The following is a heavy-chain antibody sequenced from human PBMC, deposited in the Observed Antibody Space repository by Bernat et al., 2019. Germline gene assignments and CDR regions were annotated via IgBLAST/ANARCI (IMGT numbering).Heavy chain of an antibody. V-gene: IGHV3-49*03. J-gene: IGHJ6*02. CDR1: GFTFGNSA. CDR3: SRAALRYQLTSYYYFGMDV. CDR2: IRGKAYGETT. D-gene: IGHD2-2*01. Sequence: EVQLVESGGDLVQPGWSLRLSCTGSGFTFGNSAMSWFRQAPGKGLEWVGFIRGKAYGETTEYAASVKGRFTISRDDSKSIAYLQMNSLETEDTAVYYCSRAALRYQLTSYYYFGMDVWGQGTTVTVSS.